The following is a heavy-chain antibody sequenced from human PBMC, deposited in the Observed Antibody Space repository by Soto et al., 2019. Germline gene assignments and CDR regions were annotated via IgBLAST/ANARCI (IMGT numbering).Heavy chain of an antibody. Sequence: QVQLVQSGAEVTKPGSSVKVSCKASGGTFSSYAISWVRQAPGQGLEWMGGIIPIFGTANYAQKFQGRVTITADESTSTAYMELSSLRSEDTAVYYCARDRHPPGQLGMYNWFDPWGQGTLVTVSS. CDR3: ARDRHPPGQLGMYNWFDP. J-gene: IGHJ5*02. CDR2: IIPIFGTA. V-gene: IGHV1-69*01. D-gene: IGHD6-13*01. CDR1: GGTFSSYA.